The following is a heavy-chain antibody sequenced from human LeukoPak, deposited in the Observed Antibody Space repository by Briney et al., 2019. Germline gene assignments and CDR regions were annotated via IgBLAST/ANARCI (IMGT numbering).Heavy chain of an antibody. CDR1: GGSIKTYY. CDR3: VRDQSEFDS. J-gene: IGHJ4*02. CDR2: IHYSGST. V-gene: IGHV4-59*01. Sequence: KSSETLSLTCSVSGGSIKTYYWTWIRQPPGKGLEWIGYIHYSGSTDSNPSLMGRVTISLDTPKSQFSLELRSVTAADTAVYYCVRDQSEFDSWGQGTVVTVSS.